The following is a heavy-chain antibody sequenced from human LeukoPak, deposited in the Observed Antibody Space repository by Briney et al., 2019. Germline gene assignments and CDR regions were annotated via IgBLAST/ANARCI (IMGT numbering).Heavy chain of an antibody. D-gene: IGHD6-19*01. CDR3: ARIKGSSSGWYSLGGMDV. CDR2: IYYTGTT. Sequence: PSGTLSLTCIVSGGSISSSSYYWGWIRQPPGKGLEWIGSIYYTGTTYYNPSLKSRVTISVENRFSLKLSSVAAADTAIYYCARIKGSSSGWYSLGGMDVWGQGTTVTVSS. V-gene: IGHV4-39*07. J-gene: IGHJ6*02. CDR1: GGSISSSSYY.